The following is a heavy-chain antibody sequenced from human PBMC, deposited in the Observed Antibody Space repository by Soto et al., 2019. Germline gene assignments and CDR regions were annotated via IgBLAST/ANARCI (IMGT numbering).Heavy chain of an antibody. CDR3: ARGSQQDYDFWSGYYLYYYYYMDV. CDR1: GYTFTSYD. Sequence: ASVKVSCKASGYTFTSYDINWVRQATGQGLEWMGWMNPNSGNTGYAQKFQGRVTMTRNTSISKAYMELSSLRSEDTAVYYCARGSQQDYDFWSGYYLYYYYYMDVWGKGTTVTVSS. J-gene: IGHJ6*03. D-gene: IGHD3-3*01. V-gene: IGHV1-8*01. CDR2: MNPNSGNT.